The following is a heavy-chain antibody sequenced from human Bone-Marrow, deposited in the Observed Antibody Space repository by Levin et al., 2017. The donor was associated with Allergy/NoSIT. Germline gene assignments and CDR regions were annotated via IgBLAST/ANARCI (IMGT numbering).Heavy chain of an antibody. CDR3: VREYYYGSASYVTKPYMDV. CDR2: INHSGST. CDR1: GRSFGGYF. V-gene: IGHV4-34*01. J-gene: IGHJ6*03. Sequence: KASETLSLTCAVSGRSFGGYFWTWIRQTPGKGLEWIGEINHSGSTTYNPSLKSRVTMSVDTSKKQFSLNLTSVTAADTAVYYCVREYYYGSASYVTKPYMDVWGKGTTVTVSS. D-gene: IGHD3-10*01.